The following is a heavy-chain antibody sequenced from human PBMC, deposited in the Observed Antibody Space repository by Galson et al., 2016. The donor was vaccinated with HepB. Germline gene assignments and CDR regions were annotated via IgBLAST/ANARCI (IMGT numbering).Heavy chain of an antibody. J-gene: IGHJ6*02. Sequence: SVKVSCKASGYTYIDYGMMWVRQAPGQGLEWMGWISGYNGDTNYERKFQGRVTRTADTSTSTVYMELRSLRFDDTAVYYCARGDCSSTSCYMMGYYGVDVWGQGTTVTVSS. D-gene: IGHD2-2*02. CDR2: ISGYNGDT. V-gene: IGHV1-18*01. CDR1: GYTYIDYG. CDR3: ARGDCSSTSCYMMGYYGVDV.